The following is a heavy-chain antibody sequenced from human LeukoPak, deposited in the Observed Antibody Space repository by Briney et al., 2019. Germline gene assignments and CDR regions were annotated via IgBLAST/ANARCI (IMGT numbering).Heavy chain of an antibody. CDR2: INHSGST. V-gene: IGHV4-39*07. D-gene: IGHD5-12*01. J-gene: IGHJ4*02. CDR3: AMRPRRYGGYPGANY. Sequence: SETLSLTCTVSGDSISSSSDYWGWIRQPPGKGLEWIGEINHSGSTNYNPSLKSRVTISVDTSKNQFSLKLSSVTAADTAVYYCAMRPRRYGGYPGANYWGQGTLVTVSS. CDR1: GDSISSSSDY.